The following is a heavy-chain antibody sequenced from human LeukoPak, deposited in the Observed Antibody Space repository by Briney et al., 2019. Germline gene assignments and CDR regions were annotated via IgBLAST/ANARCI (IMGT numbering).Heavy chain of an antibody. D-gene: IGHD3-10*01. CDR2: ITSSSSHI. Sequence: PGGSLRLSCAASGFTFSNHWMTWVRQAPGKGLEWVSSITSSSSHIYYADSVQGRFTISRDNARNSLYLQMNSLRAEDTAVYYCASDNTVYGSGSYAFQIWGQGTMVTVFS. CDR1: GFTFSNHW. V-gene: IGHV3-21*01. CDR3: ASDNTVYGSGSYAFQI. J-gene: IGHJ3*02.